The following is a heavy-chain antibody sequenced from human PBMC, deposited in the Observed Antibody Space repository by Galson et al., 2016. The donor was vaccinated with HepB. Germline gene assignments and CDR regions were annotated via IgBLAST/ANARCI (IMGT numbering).Heavy chain of an antibody. V-gene: IGHV3-30*04. Sequence: SLRLSCAASGFTFSSYAMHWVRQAPGKGLEWVAVISYDGSNEYYVDSVKGRFTISRDNSENTLYAQLNSLRAEDTAVYYCAKDIGWEQPYYFYGMDVWGQGTTVTVSS. J-gene: IGHJ6*02. D-gene: IGHD1-26*01. CDR2: ISYDGSNE. CDR1: GFTFSSYA. CDR3: AKDIGWEQPYYFYGMDV.